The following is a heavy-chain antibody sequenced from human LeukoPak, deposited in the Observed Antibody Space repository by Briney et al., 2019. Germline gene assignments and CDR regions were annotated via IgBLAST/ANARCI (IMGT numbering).Heavy chain of an antibody. J-gene: IGHJ4*02. D-gene: IGHD6-13*01. CDR1: GFTFDDYA. CDR3: AKDTEMTLSSWYNY. CDR2: ISWNSGSI. Sequence: GRSLRLSCAASGFTFDDYAMHWVRQAPGKGLEWVSGISWNSGSIGYADSVKGRFTISRDNAKNSLYLQMNSLRAEDTALYYCAKDTEMTLSSWYNYWGQGTLVTVSS. V-gene: IGHV3-9*01.